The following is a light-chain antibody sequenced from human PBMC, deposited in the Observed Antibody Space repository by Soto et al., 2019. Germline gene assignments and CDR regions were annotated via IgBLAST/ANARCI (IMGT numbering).Light chain of an antibody. Sequence: DIKMTQSPSSLSASVGDRVTIACRASQSISSYLNWYQQKPGKAPKLLIYGAATLQSGVPSRVSGSGSGADFTLTISSLQPEDSATYYCQLSHTTLTFGQGTRLEIK. V-gene: IGKV1-39*01. CDR2: GAA. CDR3: QLSHTTLT. J-gene: IGKJ5*01. CDR1: QSISSY.